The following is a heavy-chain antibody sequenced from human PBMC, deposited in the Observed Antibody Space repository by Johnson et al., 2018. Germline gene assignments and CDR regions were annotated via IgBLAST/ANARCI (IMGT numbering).Heavy chain of an antibody. V-gene: IGHV1-46*01. CDR1: GYTFTSYD. Sequence: QVQLVQSGAEVKKPGASVKVSCKASGYTFTSYDINWVRQATGQGLEWMGIINPSGGSTSYAQRFQGRVTMTRDTSTSTVYMELSSLRSEDTAVYYCARNHGYYYYGMDVWGQGTTVTVSS. CDR2: INPSGGST. J-gene: IGHJ6*02. D-gene: IGHD1-14*01. CDR3: ARNHGYYYYGMDV.